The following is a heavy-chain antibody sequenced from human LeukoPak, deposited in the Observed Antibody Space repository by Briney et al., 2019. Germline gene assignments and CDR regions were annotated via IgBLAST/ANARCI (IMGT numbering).Heavy chain of an antibody. J-gene: IGHJ4*02. CDR3: AKDLVGATNY. CDR1: GFPFSNFA. CDR2: ISGSGSST. D-gene: IGHD1-26*01. Sequence: GGFLRLSCAASGFPFSNFAMSWVRQAPGKGLEWVSAISGSGSSTHYADSVKGRFTISRDNSKNTLYLQMNSLRAEDTAIFYCAKDLVGATNYWGQGTLVAVSS. V-gene: IGHV3-23*01.